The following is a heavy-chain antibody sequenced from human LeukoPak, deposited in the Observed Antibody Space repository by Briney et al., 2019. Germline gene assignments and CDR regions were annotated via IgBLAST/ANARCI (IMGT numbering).Heavy chain of an antibody. V-gene: IGHV3-23*01. D-gene: IGHD2-2*01. CDR2: ISGSGGST. Sequence: GGSLRLSCAASGFTFSSYAMSWVGQAPGKGLEWVSAISGSGGSTYYADSVKGRFTIPRDNSKNTLYLQMNSLRAEDTAVYYCAKRDCSSTSCYAPFDYWGQGTLVTVSS. CDR1: GFTFSSYA. J-gene: IGHJ4*02. CDR3: AKRDCSSTSCYAPFDY.